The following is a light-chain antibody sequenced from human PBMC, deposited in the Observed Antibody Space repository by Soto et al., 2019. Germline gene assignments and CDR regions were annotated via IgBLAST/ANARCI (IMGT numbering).Light chain of an antibody. J-gene: IGLJ1*01. CDR1: SGSVSSNYY. CDR2: STN. Sequence: QAVVTQEPSFSVSPGGTVTLTCGLSSGSVSSNYYPSWYQQTPGQAPRTLIYSTNTRSSGVPDRFSGSILGNKAALTITGAQADDESDYYCVLHMSSGVDVFGTGTKLTVL. CDR3: VLHMSSGVDV. V-gene: IGLV8-61*01.